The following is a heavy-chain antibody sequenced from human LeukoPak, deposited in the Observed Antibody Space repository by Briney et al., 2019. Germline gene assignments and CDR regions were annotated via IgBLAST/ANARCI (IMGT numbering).Heavy chain of an antibody. V-gene: IGHV3-33*01. CDR1: GFTFSSYG. D-gene: IGHD3-10*01. J-gene: IGHJ4*02. Sequence: PGGSLRLSCAASGFTFSSYGMHWVRQAPGKGLEWVAVIWYDGSNKYYADSVKGRFTISRDNSKNTLYLQMNSLRAEDTAVYYCARDGRMVRGVPYYFDYWGQGTLVTVSS. CDR2: IWYDGSNK. CDR3: ARDGRMVRGVPYYFDY.